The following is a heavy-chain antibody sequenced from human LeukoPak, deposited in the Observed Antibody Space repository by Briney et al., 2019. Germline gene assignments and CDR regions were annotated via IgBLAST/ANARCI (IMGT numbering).Heavy chain of an antibody. CDR1: GGTFGSSA. D-gene: IGHD3-22*01. CDR2: IIPILGTV. J-gene: IGHJ4*02. V-gene: IGHV1-69*04. Sequence: ASVKVSCKASGGTFGSSAISWVRQAPGQGLEWMGRIIPILGTVNYAQQFQGRVTITVDKSTSTAYMELINLRSEDTAMFYCARGGGYYYDSSGYRFDYWGQGTLVTVSS. CDR3: ARGGGYYYDSSGYRFDY.